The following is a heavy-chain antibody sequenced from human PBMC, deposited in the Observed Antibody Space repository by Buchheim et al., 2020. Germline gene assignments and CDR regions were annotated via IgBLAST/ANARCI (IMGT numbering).Heavy chain of an antibody. CDR2: VYYSGSA. D-gene: IGHD2-15*01. Sequence: QVQLQESGPGLVKPSQTLSLTCTVSGASIRSSGSYWSWIRQLPGKGLEWIGYVYYSGSAYYNPSLKSRVTISVDKSKNQFSLILRSVTAADTAVYYCARDVGGPDYWGQGTL. V-gene: IGHV4-31*03. CDR3: ARDVGGPDY. CDR1: GASIRSSGSY. J-gene: IGHJ4*02.